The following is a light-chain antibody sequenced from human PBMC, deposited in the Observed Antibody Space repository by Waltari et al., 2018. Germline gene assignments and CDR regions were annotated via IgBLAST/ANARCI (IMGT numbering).Light chain of an antibody. V-gene: IGLV3-10*01. CDR1: ALPHTD. J-gene: IGLJ2*01. CDR3: YSTDSSGTQRV. CDR2: EDS. Sequence: SYELTQPPSVSVSPGQEARVPCPGEALPHTDADWSHQKSGQSPVLVTYEDSKRPSGITERFSGSSSGTTATLTLSGAQVEDEGDYYCYSTDSSGTQRVFGGGTKLTVL.